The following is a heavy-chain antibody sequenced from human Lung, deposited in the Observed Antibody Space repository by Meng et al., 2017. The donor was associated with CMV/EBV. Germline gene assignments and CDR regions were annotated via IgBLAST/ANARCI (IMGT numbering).Heavy chain of an antibody. J-gene: IGHJ6*02. CDR1: GYTLSELS. V-gene: IGHV1-24*01. Sequence: SXXVSRKVSGYTLSELSMPWVRQAPGKGLEWMGGFDPEAGEAIYAQKFQGRVTMTEDTSTDTAYMELSSLRSDDTAVYYCAKVPRFYSYYCLDVWGQGSTVTVSS. D-gene: IGHD3-10*01. CDR2: FDPEAGEA. CDR3: AKVPRFYSYYCLDV.